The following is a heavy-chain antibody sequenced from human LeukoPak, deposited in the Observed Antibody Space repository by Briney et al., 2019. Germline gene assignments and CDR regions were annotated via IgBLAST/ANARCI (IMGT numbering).Heavy chain of an antibody. CDR2: LSYTGKT. Sequence: SETLSLTCVVSGASVSTSHWNWIRQLPGKGLEWIGCLSYTGKTDYNPSLTSRVTISLGTSKNQVSLKLRSVTAADTAVYYCSEGYFEPFDHWGQGTLVTLS. CDR1: GASVSTSH. V-gene: IGHV4-59*02. D-gene: IGHD2/OR15-2a*01. J-gene: IGHJ4*02. CDR3: SEGYFEPFDH.